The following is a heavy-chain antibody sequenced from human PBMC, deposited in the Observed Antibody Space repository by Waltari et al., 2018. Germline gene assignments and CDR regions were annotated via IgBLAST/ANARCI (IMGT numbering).Heavy chain of an antibody. D-gene: IGHD3-3*01. CDR1: GGSFSGYY. J-gene: IGHJ1*01. Sequence: QVQLQQWGAGLLKPSETLSLTCAVYGGSFSGYYWSWIRQPAGKGLEWIGEINHSGSTNYNPSLKSRVTISVDTSKNQFSLKLSSVTAADTAVYYCARGRYDFWSGPNQYFQHWGQGTLVTVSS. V-gene: IGHV4-34*01. CDR2: INHSGST. CDR3: ARGRYDFWSGPNQYFQH.